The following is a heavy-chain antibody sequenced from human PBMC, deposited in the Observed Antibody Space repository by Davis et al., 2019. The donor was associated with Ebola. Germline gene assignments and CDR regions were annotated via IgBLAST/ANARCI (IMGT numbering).Heavy chain of an antibody. CDR3: ASRGSEAKYYYDSNNLDY. J-gene: IGHJ4*02. D-gene: IGHD3-22*01. CDR1: GGSVSSGSYY. Sequence: SETLSLTCTVSGGSVSSGSYYWSWIRQPPGKGLEWIGYIYYSGSTNYNPSLKSQVTISVDTSKNQFSLKLSSVTAADTAVYYCASRGSEAKYYYDSNNLDYWGQGTLVTVSS. V-gene: IGHV4-61*01. CDR2: IYYSGST.